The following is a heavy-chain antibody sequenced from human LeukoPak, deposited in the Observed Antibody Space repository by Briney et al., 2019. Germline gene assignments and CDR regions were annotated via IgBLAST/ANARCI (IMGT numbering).Heavy chain of an antibody. J-gene: IGHJ4*02. D-gene: IGHD3-9*01. Sequence: GGSLRLSCAASGFTFDDYGMSWVRQAPGKGLEWVSGINWNGGSTGYADSVKGRFTISRDNSKNTLYLQMNSLRAEDTAVYYCAKWVYYDILTGYYPDYWGQGTLVTVSS. CDR2: INWNGGST. CDR3: AKWVYYDILTGYYPDY. V-gene: IGHV3-20*04. CDR1: GFTFDDYG.